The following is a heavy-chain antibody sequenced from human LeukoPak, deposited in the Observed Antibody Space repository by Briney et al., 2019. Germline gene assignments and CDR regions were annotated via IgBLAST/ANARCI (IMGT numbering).Heavy chain of an antibody. V-gene: IGHV3-23*01. CDR2: ISGSGGST. Sequence: PGGSLRLSCAASGFTFRSYAMSWVRQAPGKGLEWVSAISGSGGSTYYADSVRGRFTISRDNSKNPVYLQMNSLRAEDTAVYYCAKEHCSGGSCYSHYFDYWGQGTLVTVSS. CDR3: AKEHCSGGSCYSHYFDY. CDR1: GFTFRSYA. J-gene: IGHJ4*02. D-gene: IGHD2-15*01.